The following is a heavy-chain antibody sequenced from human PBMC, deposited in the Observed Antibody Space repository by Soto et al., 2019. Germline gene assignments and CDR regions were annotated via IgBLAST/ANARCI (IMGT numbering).Heavy chain of an antibody. J-gene: IGHJ6*02. CDR3: ASYGEWPLWHYGMDV. CDR1: GCSISSSSYY. D-gene: IGHD3-10*01. V-gene: IGHV4-39*01. CDR2: IYYSGST. Sequence: SETLSLTCTVSGCSISSSSYYWCWILQPPGKGLEWIGSIYYSGSTYYNPSLKSRVTISVDTSKNQFSLKLSSVTAADTAVYYCASYGEWPLWHYGMDVWGQGTTVTVSS.